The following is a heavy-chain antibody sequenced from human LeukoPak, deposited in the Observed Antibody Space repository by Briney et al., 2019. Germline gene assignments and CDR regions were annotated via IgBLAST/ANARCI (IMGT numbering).Heavy chain of an antibody. D-gene: IGHD3-10*01. CDR3: ARHSAPTMVRGVNYYYYYMDV. J-gene: IGHJ6*03. V-gene: IGHV4-59*08. CDR2: IYCSGST. CDR1: GGSISSYY. Sequence: SETLTLTCTVSGGSISSYYWSWIRQPPGKGLEWIGYIYCSGSTNYNPSLKSRVTISVDTSKNQFSLKLSSVTAADTAVYYCARHSAPTMVRGVNYYYYYMDVWGKGTKVGVSS.